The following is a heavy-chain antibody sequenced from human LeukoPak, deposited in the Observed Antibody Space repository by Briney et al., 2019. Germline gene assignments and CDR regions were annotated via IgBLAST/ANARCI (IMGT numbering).Heavy chain of an antibody. CDR2: ISWNSGSI. V-gene: IGHV3-9*01. J-gene: IGHJ4*02. Sequence: GGSLRLSCAASGFTFDDYAMHWVRQAPGKGLEWVSGISWNSGSIGYADSVKGRFTISRDNAKNSLYLQMNSLRAEDTALYYCAKDIATYDYVWVVYFDYWGQGTLVTVSS. D-gene: IGHD3-16*01. CDR1: GFTFDDYA. CDR3: AKDIATYDYVWVVYFDY.